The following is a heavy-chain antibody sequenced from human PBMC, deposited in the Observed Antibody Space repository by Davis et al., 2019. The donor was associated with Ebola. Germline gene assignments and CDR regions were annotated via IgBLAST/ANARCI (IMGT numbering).Heavy chain of an antibody. CDR2: IIPILGIA. CDR1: VGTFSSYA. J-gene: IGHJ5*02. D-gene: IGHD2-2*01. CDR3: ARECPFIVVVPAAKNWFDP. V-gene: IGHV1-69*04. Sequence: AASVKVSCKASVGTFSSYAISWVRQAPGQGLEWMGRIIPILGIANYAQKFQGRVTITADKSTSTAYMELSSLRSEDTAVYYCARECPFIVVVPAAKNWFDPWGQGTLVTVSS.